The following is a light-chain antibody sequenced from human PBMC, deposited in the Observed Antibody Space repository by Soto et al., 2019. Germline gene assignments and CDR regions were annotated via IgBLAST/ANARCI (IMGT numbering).Light chain of an antibody. CDR3: QQYNSYSWT. CDR1: QSISSW. Sequence: DIQMTQSPSTLSASVGDRVTITCRASQSISSWLAWYQQKPGKAPKLLIYKASTLESGLPSRFSGSASGTEFTLTINSLQPDDFATYYCQQYNSYSWTFGQGTKVEIK. V-gene: IGKV1-5*03. J-gene: IGKJ1*01. CDR2: KAS.